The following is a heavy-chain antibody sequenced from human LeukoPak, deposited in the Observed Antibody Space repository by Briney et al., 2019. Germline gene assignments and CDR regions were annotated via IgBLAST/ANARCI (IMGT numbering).Heavy chain of an antibody. CDR2: IYPGDSDS. J-gene: IGHJ4*02. Sequence: GESLKISCKGSGYSFTTYWIGWVRQVPGKGLELMGIIYPGDSDSRYSPSFQGQVTISADKSINTAYLQWSSLKASDTAIYYCARQALGGYNDYWGQGTLVTVSS. CDR3: ARQALGGYNDY. V-gene: IGHV5-51*01. CDR1: GYSFTTYW. D-gene: IGHD5-24*01.